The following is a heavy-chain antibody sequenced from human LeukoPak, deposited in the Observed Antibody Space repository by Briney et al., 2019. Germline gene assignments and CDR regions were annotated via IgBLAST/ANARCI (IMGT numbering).Heavy chain of an antibody. V-gene: IGHV3-74*01. D-gene: IGHD6-19*01. CDR3: ARGAYNSGPDY. Sequence: GGSLRLSCAASGFTFSSYAMNWVRQAPGKGLVWVSRINNDGSGTSYAVSVKGRFTISRDNAKNTLYLQMNSLRAEDTALYYCARGAYNSGPDYWGQGTLVTVSS. CDR1: GFTFSSYA. CDR2: INNDGSGT. J-gene: IGHJ4*02.